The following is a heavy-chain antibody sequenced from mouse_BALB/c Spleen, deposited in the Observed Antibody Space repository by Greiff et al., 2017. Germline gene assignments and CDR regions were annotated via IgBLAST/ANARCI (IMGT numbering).Heavy chain of an antibody. J-gene: IGHJ3*01. CDR3: ARNEWFAY. Sequence: VQLKESGPELVKPGASVKMSCKASGYTFTDYYMDWVKQSHGKGLEWIGDINPNNGGTIYNQKFKGKATLTVDKSSSTAYMELLSLTSEDTAVYYCARNEWFAYWGQGTRVTVSA. V-gene: IGHV1-18*01. CDR2: INPNNGGT. CDR1: GYTFTDYY.